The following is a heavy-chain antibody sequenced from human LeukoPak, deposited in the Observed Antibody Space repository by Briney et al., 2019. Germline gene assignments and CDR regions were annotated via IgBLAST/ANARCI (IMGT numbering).Heavy chain of an antibody. J-gene: IGHJ5*02. D-gene: IGHD4-11*01. CDR2: IYYTGAT. Sequence: TSETLSLTCTISGGSISTFYWSWIRQPPGKGLEWIGYIYYTGATNYNPSLKSRVTISIDTSIDTSKNQFSLRLSSVTAADTAVYYCARGNSNYASWGQGTLVTVS. CDR3: ARGNSNYAS. V-gene: IGHV4-59*01. CDR1: GGSISTFY.